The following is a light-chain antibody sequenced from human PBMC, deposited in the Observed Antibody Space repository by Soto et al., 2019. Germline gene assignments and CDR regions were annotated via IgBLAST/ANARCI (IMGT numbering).Light chain of an antibody. CDR1: SSDIGDYTH. CDR2: EVS. V-gene: IGLV2-14*01. Sequence: QSALTQPASVSGSPGQSITISCTGTSSDIGDYTHVSWYQQHPGKAPELIIYEVSDRPSGVSNRFSGSKSGNTASLTISGLQTEDEADYYCCSYTSSSTSAVFGGGTKLTVL. J-gene: IGLJ2*01. CDR3: CSYTSSSTSAV.